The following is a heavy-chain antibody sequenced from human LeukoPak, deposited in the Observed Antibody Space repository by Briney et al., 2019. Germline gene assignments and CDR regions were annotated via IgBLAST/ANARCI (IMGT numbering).Heavy chain of an antibody. CDR3: ARAGADYYDSSGDAFDI. J-gene: IGHJ3*02. D-gene: IGHD3-22*01. CDR2: SSSSSSYI. CDR1: GFTFSSYS. Sequence: GGSLRLSCAASGFTFSSYSMNWVRQAPGKGLEWVSSSSSSSSYIYYADSVKGRFTISRDNAKNSLYLQMNSLRAEDTAVYYCARAGADYYDSSGDAFDIWGQGTMVTVSS. V-gene: IGHV3-21*04.